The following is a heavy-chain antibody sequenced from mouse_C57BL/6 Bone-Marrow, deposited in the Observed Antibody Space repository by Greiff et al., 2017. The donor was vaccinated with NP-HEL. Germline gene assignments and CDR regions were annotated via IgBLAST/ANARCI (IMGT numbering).Heavy chain of an antibody. V-gene: IGHV5-6*02. J-gene: IGHJ3*01. D-gene: IGHD2-3*01. CDR1: GFTFSSYG. Sequence: DVKLVESGGDLVKPGGSLKLSCAASGFTFSSYGMSWVRQTPDKRLEWVATISSGGSYTYYPDSVKGRFTISRDNAKNTLYLQMSSLKSEDTAMYYCARHNPMVTTWFAYWGQGTLVTVSA. CDR2: ISSGGSYT. CDR3: ARHNPMVTTWFAY.